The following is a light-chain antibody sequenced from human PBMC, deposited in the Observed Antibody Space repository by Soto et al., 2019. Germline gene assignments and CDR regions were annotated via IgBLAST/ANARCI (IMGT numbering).Light chain of an antibody. Sequence: LTQSPATLSLSQVERATLGCRASQSVKSSYLAWHQQTPGQAPRLLLYGVSNRATGIPDRFNASGSCTDFTLTITKLATEDFAVYSFRHYGRSPRFGPGTRLEIK. CDR1: QSVKSSY. CDR3: RHYGRSPR. V-gene: IGKV3-20*01. CDR2: GVS. J-gene: IGKJ5*01.